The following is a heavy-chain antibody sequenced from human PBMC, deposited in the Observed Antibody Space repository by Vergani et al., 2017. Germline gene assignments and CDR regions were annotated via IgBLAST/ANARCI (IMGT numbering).Heavy chain of an antibody. J-gene: IGHJ5*02. CDR2: IYHSGST. D-gene: IGHD6-13*01. CDR3: ARSRQQLVRGNNWFDR. Sequence: QVQLQESGPGLVQPSETLSLTCAVSGYSISSGYYWGWIRQPPGKGLEWIGSIYHSGSTYYNPSLKSRVTISVDTSKNQFSLKLSSVTAADTAVYYCARSRQQLVRGNNWFDRWGQGSLVTVSS. CDR1: GYSISSGYY. V-gene: IGHV4-38-2*01.